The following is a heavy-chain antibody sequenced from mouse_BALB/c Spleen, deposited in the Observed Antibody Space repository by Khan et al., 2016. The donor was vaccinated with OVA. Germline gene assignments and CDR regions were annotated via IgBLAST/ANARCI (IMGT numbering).Heavy chain of an antibody. CDR3: TRHGYDAWFTY. V-gene: IGHV1S135*01. J-gene: IGHJ3*01. CDR1: GYSFTTYY. Sequence: VQLQQSGPELMKPGASVKISCMASGYSFTTYYIHWVMQSHGKSLEWFGYIDPFSGSTTYNQKFKGKATLTVDKSSSTAYIHLSNLTSEDSSVYYGTRHGYDAWFTYWGQGTLVTVSA. D-gene: IGHD2-2*01. CDR2: IDPFSGST.